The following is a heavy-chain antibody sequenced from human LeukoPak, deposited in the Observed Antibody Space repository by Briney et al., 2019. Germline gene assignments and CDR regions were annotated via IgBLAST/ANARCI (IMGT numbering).Heavy chain of an antibody. D-gene: IGHD3-3*01. CDR3: ARDGVANWYFDL. J-gene: IGHJ2*01. V-gene: IGHV3-23*01. CDR1: GFTFSSSA. Sequence: GGSLRLSCVASGFTFSSSAMSWVRQAPGKGLEWVSGISGSGGGTYYADSVKGRFTISRDNSKNTFYLQMNSLRAEDTAVYYCARDGVANWYFDLWGRGTLVTVSS. CDR2: ISGSGGGT.